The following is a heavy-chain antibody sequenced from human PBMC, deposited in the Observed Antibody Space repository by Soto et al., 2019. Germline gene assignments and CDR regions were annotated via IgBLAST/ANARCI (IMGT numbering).Heavy chain of an antibody. CDR3: ARGRYGDY. Sequence: QVHLVQSGAEVKKPGASVKVACNGSGYAFTTYGITWVRQAPGQGLEWMGWISAHNGNTNYAQKLQGRVTVTRDTSTSTAYMELRSLRSDDTAVYYCARGRYGDYWGQGELVTVSS. CDR1: GYAFTTYG. V-gene: IGHV1-18*01. D-gene: IGHD1-1*01. CDR2: ISAHNGNT. J-gene: IGHJ4*02.